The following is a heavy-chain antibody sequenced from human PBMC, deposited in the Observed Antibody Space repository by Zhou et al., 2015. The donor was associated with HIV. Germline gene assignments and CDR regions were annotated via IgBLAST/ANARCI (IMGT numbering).Heavy chain of an antibody. CDR1: GYTFTSYY. CDR2: INPSGGST. Sequence: QVQLVQSGAEVKKPGASVKVSCKASGYTFTSYYMHWVRQAPGQGLEWMGIINPSGGSTSYAQKFQGRVTMTRDTSTSTVYMELSSLRSEDTAVYYCARKYSSGWPVDYVGPGNPWSPSPQ. V-gene: IGHV1-46*01. J-gene: IGHJ4*02. D-gene: IGHD6-19*01. CDR3: ARKYSSGWPVDY.